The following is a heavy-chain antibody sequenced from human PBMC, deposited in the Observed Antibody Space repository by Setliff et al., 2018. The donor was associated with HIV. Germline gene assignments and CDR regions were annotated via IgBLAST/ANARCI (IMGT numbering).Heavy chain of an antibody. Sequence: SETLSLTCTVSGGSISSSSYYRGWIRQPPGKGPEWIGSIYYSGSTYYNPSLKSRDTIYVDTSKNQFSLKLSSVTAADTAVYYCARPADCSSTSCYLWYFDLWGRGTRVTVSS. V-gene: IGHV4-39*01. CDR3: ARPADCSSTSCYLWYFDL. J-gene: IGHJ2*01. CDR2: IYYSGST. D-gene: IGHD2-2*01. CDR1: GGSISSSSYY.